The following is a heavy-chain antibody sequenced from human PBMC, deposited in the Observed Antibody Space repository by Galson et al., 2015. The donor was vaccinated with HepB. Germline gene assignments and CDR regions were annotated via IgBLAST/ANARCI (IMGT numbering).Heavy chain of an antibody. D-gene: IGHD2-2*01. CDR2: IIPILGIA. J-gene: IGHJ6*03. V-gene: IGHV1-69*04. CDR3: AREGPYCSSTSCQYYYYYYMDV. CDR1: GGTFSSYA. Sequence: SVKVSCKASGGTFSSYAISWVRQAPGQGLEWMGRIIPILGIANYAQKFQGRVTITADKSTSTAYMELSSLRSEDTAVYYCAREGPYCSSTSCQYYYYYYMDVWGKGTTVTVSS.